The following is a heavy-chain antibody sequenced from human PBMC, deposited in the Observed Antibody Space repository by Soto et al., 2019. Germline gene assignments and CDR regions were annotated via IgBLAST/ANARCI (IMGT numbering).Heavy chain of an antibody. CDR2: FKSETDGGTT. CDR3: TTETYYYGSGSSPFDY. Sequence: PGGSLRLSCAASGFTSGFTFSNAWMSWVRLAPGKGLEWVGHFKSETDGGTTDYAAPVKGRFTISRDDSKNTLYLQMNSLKTEDTAVYYCTTETYYYGSGSSPFDYWGQGTLVTVSS. D-gene: IGHD3-10*01. J-gene: IGHJ4*02. CDR1: GFTFSNAW. V-gene: IGHV3-15*01.